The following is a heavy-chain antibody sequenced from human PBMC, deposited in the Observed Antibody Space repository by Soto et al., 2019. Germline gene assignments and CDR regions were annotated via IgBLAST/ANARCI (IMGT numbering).Heavy chain of an antibody. V-gene: IGHV3-53*04. J-gene: IGHJ1*01. D-gene: IGHD5-12*01. CDR1: GFTVSSNY. Sequence: EVQLVESGGGLVQPGGSLRLSCAASGFTVSSNYMSWVRQAPGKGLEWVSVIYSGGSTYYADSVKGRFTISRHNSKNPLYLQMNSLRAEDTAVYYCARTNIVATPYFQHWGQGTLVTVSS. CDR2: IYSGGST. CDR3: ARTNIVATPYFQH.